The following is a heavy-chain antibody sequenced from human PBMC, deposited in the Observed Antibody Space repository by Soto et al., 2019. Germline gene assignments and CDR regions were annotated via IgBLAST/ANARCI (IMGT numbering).Heavy chain of an antibody. CDR2: IYYSGST. CDR3: ARVNVFPYGWFDP. D-gene: IGHD4-17*01. CDR1: GGSISSGDYY. V-gene: IGHV4-30-4*01. Sequence: LSLTCTVSGGSISSGDYYWSWIRQPPGKGLEWIGYIYYSGSTYYNPSLKSRVTISVDTSKNQFSLKLSSVTAADTAVYYCARVNVFPYGWFDPWGQGTLVTVSS. J-gene: IGHJ5*02.